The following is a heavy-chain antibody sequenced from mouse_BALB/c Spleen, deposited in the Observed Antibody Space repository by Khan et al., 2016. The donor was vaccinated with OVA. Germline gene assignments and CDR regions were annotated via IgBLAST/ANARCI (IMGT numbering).Heavy chain of an antibody. D-gene: IGHD1-2*01. CDR1: GYSITSGYG. V-gene: IGHV3-2*02. CDR3: ARTARIKY. Sequence: EVHLQESGPRLVKPSQSLSLTSTVTGYSITSGYGWNWIRQFPGNKLEWMGDISYSGSTNYNPSLKSRISIIRDTSKNQFFLQLNSVTTEDTATYYCARTARIKYWGQGTTLTVSS. CDR2: ISYSGST. J-gene: IGHJ2*01.